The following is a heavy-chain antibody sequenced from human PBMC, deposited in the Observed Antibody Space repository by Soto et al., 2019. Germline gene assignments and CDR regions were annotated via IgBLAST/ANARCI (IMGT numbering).Heavy chain of an antibody. CDR3: ATSSGPQSPIGDH. CDR2: IYYSGST. Sequence: PSETLSLTCTVSGGSISSSSYYWGWIRQPPGKGLEWIGSIYYSGSTYYNPSLKSRVTISVDTSKNQFSLKLSSVTAADTAVYYCATSSGPQSPIGDHWGQGTLVTVSS. J-gene: IGHJ4*02. V-gene: IGHV4-39*01. CDR1: GGSISSSSYY. D-gene: IGHD6-19*01.